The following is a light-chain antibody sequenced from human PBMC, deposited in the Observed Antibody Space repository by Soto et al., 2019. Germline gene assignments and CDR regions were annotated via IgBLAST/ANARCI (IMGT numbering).Light chain of an antibody. J-gene: IGKJ1*01. V-gene: IGKV2-30*02. CDR3: MPALQTQT. Sequence: DVVMTQSPLSLPVTLGQPASISCTSSQSLVHTDGNTYLSWFQQRPGQSPRRVIYKVSDWDSGVPDRFSVSGSGTYFTLKISRVEAEDVGVYYCMPALQTQTFGQGTKVDIK. CDR1: QSLVHTDGNTY. CDR2: KVS.